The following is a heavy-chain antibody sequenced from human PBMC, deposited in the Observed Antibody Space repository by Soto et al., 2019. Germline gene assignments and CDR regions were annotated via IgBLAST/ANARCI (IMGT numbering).Heavy chain of an antibody. D-gene: IGHD3-9*01. Sequence: GESLKISCKGSGYSFTSYWISWVRQMPGKGLEWMGRIDPSDSYTNYSPSFQGHVAISADKSISTAYLQWSSLKASDTAMYYCARRWLDTYYYYGMDVWGQGTTVTVSS. J-gene: IGHJ6*02. V-gene: IGHV5-10-1*01. CDR1: GYSFTSYW. CDR3: ARRWLDTYYYYGMDV. CDR2: IDPSDSYT.